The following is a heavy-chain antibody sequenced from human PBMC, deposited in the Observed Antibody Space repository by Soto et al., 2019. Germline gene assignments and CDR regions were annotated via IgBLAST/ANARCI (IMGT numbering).Heavy chain of an antibody. Sequence: SETLSLTCTVSGGSISSGGYYWSWIRQHPGKGLEWIGYIYYSGSTYYNPSLRSRVTISVDTSKNQFSLKLSSVTAADTAVYYCARDSIYGGNDYWGQGTLVTVSS. CDR2: IYYSGST. V-gene: IGHV4-31*03. J-gene: IGHJ4*02. D-gene: IGHD2-15*01. CDR3: ARDSIYGGNDY. CDR1: GGSISSGGYY.